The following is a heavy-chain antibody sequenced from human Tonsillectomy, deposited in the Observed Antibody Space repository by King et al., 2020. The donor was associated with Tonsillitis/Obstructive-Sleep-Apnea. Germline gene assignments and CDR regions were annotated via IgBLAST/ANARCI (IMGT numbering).Heavy chain of an antibody. J-gene: IGHJ5*02. D-gene: IGHD3-3*01. CDR2: INAGNGNT. CDR3: ARGITLFGVDSFDP. Sequence: QLVQSGAEVKKPGASVKVSCKASGNTFTNYAMHWVRQAPGQSLEWMGWINAGNGNTKCSQKFQGRVTITRDTSASTAYMELSSLRSEDTAVYYCARGITLFGVDSFDPWGQGTLVTVSS. V-gene: IGHV1-3*01. CDR1: GNTFTNYA.